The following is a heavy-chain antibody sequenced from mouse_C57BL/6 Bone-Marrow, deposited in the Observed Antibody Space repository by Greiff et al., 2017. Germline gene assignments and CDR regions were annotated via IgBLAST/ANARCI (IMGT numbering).Heavy chain of an antibody. D-gene: IGHD2-4*01. CDR1: GYTFTSYW. CDR2: IYPGSGST. Sequence: VQLQESGAELVKPGASVKMSCKASGYTFTSYWITWVKQRPGQGLEWIGDIYPGSGSTNYNEKFKSKATLTVDTSSSTAYMQLSSLTSEDSAVYYCARSGVYDYDGFDYWGQGTTLTVSS. J-gene: IGHJ2*01. V-gene: IGHV1-55*01. CDR3: ARSGVYDYDGFDY.